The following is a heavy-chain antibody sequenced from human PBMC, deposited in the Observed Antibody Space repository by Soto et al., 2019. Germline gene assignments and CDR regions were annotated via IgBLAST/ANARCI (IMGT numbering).Heavy chain of an antibody. V-gene: IGHV3-11*01. J-gene: IGHJ4*02. CDR3: ARGHHSSSWYGPNDY. CDR2: IGSSGTTI. Sequence: QVQLVESGGGXVKPGGSLXXXXXASGFTFSDYYMSWIRQAPGKGLEWVSYIGSSGTTIYYADSVKGRFPISRDNAKNSLYLQMNSLRAEDTAVYYCARGHHSSSWYGPNDYWGQGTLVTVSS. CDR1: GFTFSDYY. D-gene: IGHD6-13*01.